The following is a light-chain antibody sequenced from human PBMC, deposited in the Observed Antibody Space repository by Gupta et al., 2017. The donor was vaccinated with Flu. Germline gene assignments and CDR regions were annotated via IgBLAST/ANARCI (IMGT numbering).Light chain of an antibody. CDR2: SVS. Sequence: PSSLSASVGDRVTITCRASRDIGRDVAWYQQTPGEAPRLLIFSVSSLQSRVPSRFSGSGSGTYFTLTIANLQPEDFATYFCQQDDSYPRTFGQGTRVEIK. CDR3: QQDDSYPRT. J-gene: IGKJ1*01. V-gene: IGKV1-6*01. CDR1: RDIGRD.